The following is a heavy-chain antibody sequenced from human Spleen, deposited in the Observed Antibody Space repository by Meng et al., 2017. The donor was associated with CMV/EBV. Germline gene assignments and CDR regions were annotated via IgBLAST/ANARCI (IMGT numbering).Heavy chain of an antibody. D-gene: IGHD3-3*01. Sequence: GSLRLSCTVSGDSISSSSNYWGWIRQPPGKGLEWIGRIYYSGSTFYNPSLKSRVTISLGTSKDQFSLRLRSVTAADTAVYYWARVAILDWLPRRHYGMDVCGQGTTVTVSS. V-gene: IGHV4-39*07. CDR1: GDSISSSSNY. J-gene: IGHJ6*02. CDR2: IYYSGST. CDR3: ARVAILDWLPRRHYGMDV.